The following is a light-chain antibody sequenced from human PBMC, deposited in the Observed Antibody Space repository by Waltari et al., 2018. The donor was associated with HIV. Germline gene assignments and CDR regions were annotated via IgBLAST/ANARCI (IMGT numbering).Light chain of an antibody. CDR3: QQYNNWPPIT. CDR1: QSVGSN. Sequence: EIEMTQSPATLSVSPGDRVTLSCRASQSVGSNLAWYQQKFGQAPRLLMYGASSRATGIPDRFSGSGSGTDFTLTISSLQSEDFALYYCQQYNNWPPITFGQGTRLEIK. CDR2: GAS. V-gene: IGKV3-15*01. J-gene: IGKJ5*01.